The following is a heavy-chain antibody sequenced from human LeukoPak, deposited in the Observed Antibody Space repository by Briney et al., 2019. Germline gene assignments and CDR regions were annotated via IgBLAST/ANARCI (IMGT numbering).Heavy chain of an antibody. CDR3: ARRRPVVTASLYYFDY. D-gene: IGHD5-18*01. V-gene: IGHV5-51*01. J-gene: IGHJ4*02. CDR2: IYPGDSDT. Sequence: GESLKISCKGSGYRFTSYWIGWVRQMPGKGLEWMGIIYPGDSDTRYSPSFQGQVTISADKSISTAYLQWSSLKASDTAMYYCARRRPVVTASLYYFDYWGQGTLVTVSS. CDR1: GYRFTSYW.